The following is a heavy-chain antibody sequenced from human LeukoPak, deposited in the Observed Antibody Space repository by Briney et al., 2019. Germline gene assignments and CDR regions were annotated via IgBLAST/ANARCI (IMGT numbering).Heavy chain of an antibody. V-gene: IGHV1-18*04. D-gene: IGHD2-15*01. CDR3: ARDRRCSGGSCYSSWYYFDY. Sequence: ASVKVSCKASGYTFTSYGISWVRQAPGQGLEWMGWISAYNGNTNYAQNLQGRVTMTTDTSTSTAYMELRSLRSDDTAVYYCARDRRCSGGSCYSSWYYFDYWGQGTLVTVSS. J-gene: IGHJ4*02. CDR2: ISAYNGNT. CDR1: GYTFTSYG.